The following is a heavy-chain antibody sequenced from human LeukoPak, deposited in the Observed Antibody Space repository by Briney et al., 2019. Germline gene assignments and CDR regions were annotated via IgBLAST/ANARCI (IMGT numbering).Heavy chain of an antibody. D-gene: IGHD3-9*01. Sequence: GASVKVSCKASGYTFTSYDVNWVRQATGQGLEWVGWMNPNSGDTGYAQNFQGRVTMTRNTSITTVYMELSSLRSEDTAVYYCARGGLRYFDWQNWFDPWGQGTLVTASS. CDR1: GYTFTSYD. CDR2: MNPNSGDT. CDR3: ARGGLRYFDWQNWFDP. V-gene: IGHV1-8*01. J-gene: IGHJ5*02.